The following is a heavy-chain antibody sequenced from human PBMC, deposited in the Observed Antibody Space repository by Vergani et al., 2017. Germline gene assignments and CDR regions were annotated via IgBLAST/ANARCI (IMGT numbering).Heavy chain of an antibody. Sequence: QVQLQESGPGLVKPSQTLSLTCTVSGGSISSGDYYWSWIRQPPGKGLEWIGYIYYSGSTNYNPSLKSRVTISVDTSKNQVSLKLSSVTAADTAVYYCARDRGIAAAGTPKWYGFDPWGQGTLVTVSS. D-gene: IGHD6-13*01. CDR1: GGSISSGDYY. CDR3: ARDRGIAAAGTPKWYGFDP. V-gene: IGHV4-61*08. J-gene: IGHJ5*02. CDR2: IYYSGST.